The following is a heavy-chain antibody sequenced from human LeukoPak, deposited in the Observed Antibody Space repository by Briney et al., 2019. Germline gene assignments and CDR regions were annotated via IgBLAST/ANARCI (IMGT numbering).Heavy chain of an antibody. D-gene: IGHD3-16*01. V-gene: IGHV4-61*02. Sequence: PSETQSLTCTVSGGSIGSSSYYWSWIRQPAGRGLEWIGRIYTSGSTNYNPSLKSRVTMSVDTSKNQFSLKLSSMTAADTAVYYCARDGSSRGGEFDYWGQGTLVTVSS. CDR3: ARDGSSRGGEFDY. J-gene: IGHJ4*02. CDR1: GGSIGSSSYY. CDR2: IYTSGST.